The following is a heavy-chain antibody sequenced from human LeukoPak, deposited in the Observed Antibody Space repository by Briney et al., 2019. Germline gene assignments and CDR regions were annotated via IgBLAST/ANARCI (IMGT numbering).Heavy chain of an antibody. J-gene: IGHJ4*02. CDR1: GFTFDDYA. CDR3: AKDRVTTKGENYFDS. D-gene: IGHD2-21*02. CDR2: ISWDGRNI. V-gene: IGHV3-43D*03. Sequence: GGSLRLSCAASGFTFDDYAMHWVRQPPGKGLEWVSLISWDGRNIYYADSVKGRFTISRDNSKNSLYLQMNSLSPEDTALYYCAKDRVTTKGENYFDSWGQGTLVTVSS.